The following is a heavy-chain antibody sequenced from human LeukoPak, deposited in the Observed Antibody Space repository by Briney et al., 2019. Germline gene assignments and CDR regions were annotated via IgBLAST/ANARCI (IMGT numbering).Heavy chain of an antibody. CDR1: GFTVSSNY. CDR2: IYSGGST. D-gene: IGHD5-24*01. V-gene: IGHV3-53*01. Sequence: GGSLRLSCAASGFTVSSNYMSWVRQAPGKGLEWVSVIYSGGSTYYADSVKGRFTISRDNSKNTLYLQMNSLRAEDTAVYYCARRATEALYYYYYYYMDVWGKGTTVTVSS. CDR3: ARRATEALYYYYYYYMDV. J-gene: IGHJ6*03.